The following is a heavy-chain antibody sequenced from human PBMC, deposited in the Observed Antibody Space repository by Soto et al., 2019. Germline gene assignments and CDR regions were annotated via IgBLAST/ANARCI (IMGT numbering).Heavy chain of an antibody. J-gene: IGHJ4*02. D-gene: IGHD5-12*01. V-gene: IGHV4-59*01. CDR1: GGSISSYY. Sequence: PSETLSLTCTVSGGSISSYYWSWIRQPPGKGLEWIGYIYYSGSTNYNPSLKSRVTISVDTSKNQFSLKLSSVTAADTAVYYCARDGERGYSGYDDQVGYFDYWGQGTLVTVS. CDR3: ARDGERGYSGYDDQVGYFDY. CDR2: IYYSGST.